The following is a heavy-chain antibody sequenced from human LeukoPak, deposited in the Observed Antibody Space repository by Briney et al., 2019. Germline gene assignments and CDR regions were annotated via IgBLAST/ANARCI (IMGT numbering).Heavy chain of an antibody. CDR2: IRYDGSNK. CDR3: PKPHPLGFKRDGYNSLDY. J-gene: IGHJ4*02. CDR1: GFTFSSYG. D-gene: IGHD5-24*01. Sequence: GGSLRLSCAASGFTFSSYGMHWVRQAPGKGLEWVAFIRYDGSNKYYADSVKGRFTISRDNSKNTLYLQMNSLRAEDTAVYYCPKPHPLGFKRDGYNSLDYGAQGPLATVPS. V-gene: IGHV3-30*02.